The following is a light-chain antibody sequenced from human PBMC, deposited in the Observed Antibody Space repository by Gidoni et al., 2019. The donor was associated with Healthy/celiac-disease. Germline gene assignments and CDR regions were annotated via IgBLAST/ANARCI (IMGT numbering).Light chain of an antibody. Sequence: ESQMTQSPSSLSASVGDRVTITCRASQSISSYLNWYQQKPGKAPKLLIYAASSLQSGVPSRFSGSGSGTDFTLTISSLQPEDFATYYCQQSYSTRFTFGPGTKVDIK. CDR3: QQSYSTRFT. V-gene: IGKV1-39*01. CDR2: AAS. CDR1: QSISSY. J-gene: IGKJ3*01.